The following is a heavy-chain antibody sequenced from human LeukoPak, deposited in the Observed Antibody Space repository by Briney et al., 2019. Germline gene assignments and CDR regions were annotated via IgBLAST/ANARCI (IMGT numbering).Heavy chain of an antibody. V-gene: IGHV3-7*01. D-gene: IGHD5-24*01. CDR2: INEEGREK. J-gene: IGHJ6*03. CDR3: ARGETMDV. Sequence: XXAEWVRNINEEGREKHYVGSLRGRFTISRDNADNSLHLQMNSLRPEDMAVYYCARGETMDVWGKGTTVTVSS.